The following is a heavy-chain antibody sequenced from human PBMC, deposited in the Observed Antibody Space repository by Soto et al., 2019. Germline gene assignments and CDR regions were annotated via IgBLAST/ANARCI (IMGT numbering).Heavy chain of an antibody. D-gene: IGHD3-3*01. Sequence: VQLVESGGGVVQPGRSLRLSCAASGFTFSSYGMHWVRQAPGKGLEWVAVIWYDGSNKYYADSVKGRFTISRDNSKITLYLQINRPRAEDTAVYYCARDSGITIFAVVTKKRGWFDPWGQGTLVTVSS. CDR3: ARDSGITIFAVVTKKRGWFDP. V-gene: IGHV3-33*01. CDR2: IWYDGSNK. CDR1: GFTFSSYG. J-gene: IGHJ5*02.